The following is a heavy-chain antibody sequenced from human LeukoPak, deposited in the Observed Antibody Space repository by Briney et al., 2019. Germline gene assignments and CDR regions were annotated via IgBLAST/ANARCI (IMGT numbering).Heavy chain of an antibody. CDR3: ARRLRGYSGYDYYYYMDV. Sequence: SETLSLTCTVSGGSISSYSWSWIRQPPGKGLEWLGYIYYSGSTNYNPSLKSRVTISVDTSKNQFSLKLSSVTAADTAVYYCARRLRGYSGYDYYYYMDVWGKGTTVTVSS. CDR2: IYYSGST. V-gene: IGHV4-59*01. D-gene: IGHD5-12*01. J-gene: IGHJ6*03. CDR1: GGSISSYS.